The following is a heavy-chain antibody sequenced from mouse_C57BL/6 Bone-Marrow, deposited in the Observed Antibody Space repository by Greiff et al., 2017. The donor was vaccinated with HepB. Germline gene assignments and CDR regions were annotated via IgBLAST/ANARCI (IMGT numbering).Heavy chain of an antibody. CDR3: ARLYYSNYVFDY. CDR1: GFTFSDYY. D-gene: IGHD2-5*01. V-gene: IGHV5-16*01. CDR2: INYDGSST. Sequence: EVQLVESEGGLVQPGSSMKLSCTASGFTFSDYYMAWVRQVPEKGLEWVANINYDGSSTYYLDSLKSRFIISRDNAKNILYLQMSSLKSEDTATYYCARLYYSNYVFDYWGQGTTLTVSS. J-gene: IGHJ2*01.